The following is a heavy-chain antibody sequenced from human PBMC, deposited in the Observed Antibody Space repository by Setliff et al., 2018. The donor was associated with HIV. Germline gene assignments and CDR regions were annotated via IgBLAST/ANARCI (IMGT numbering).Heavy chain of an antibody. CDR2: ISGSGGST. V-gene: IGHV3-23*01. CDR1: GFSFSNYA. D-gene: IGHD3-3*01. CDR3: AKDLLEWLLYRPDYVMDV. Sequence: GGSLRLSCAASGFSFSNYAMTWVRQAPGKGLEWVSDISGSGGSTYYADSVKGRFTISRDNSKNTLYLQMNSLRVEDTAVYYCAKDLLEWLLYRPDYVMDVWGQGTTVTVSS. J-gene: IGHJ6*02.